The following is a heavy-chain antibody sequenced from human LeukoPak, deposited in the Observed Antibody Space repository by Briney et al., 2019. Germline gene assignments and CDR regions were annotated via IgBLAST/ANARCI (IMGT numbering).Heavy chain of an antibody. J-gene: IGHJ4*02. Sequence: GGSLRLSCAASGFTFSTYAMSWVRQAPGTGLEWVSTISASGGSTFYADSVKGRFTISRDISKNTLYVQMNSLRAEDTAVYYCAKMGNDFWGGYYRGGYFDYWGQGTLVTVSS. CDR1: GFTFSTYA. V-gene: IGHV3-23*01. D-gene: IGHD3-3*01. CDR2: ISASGGST. CDR3: AKMGNDFWGGYYRGGYFDY.